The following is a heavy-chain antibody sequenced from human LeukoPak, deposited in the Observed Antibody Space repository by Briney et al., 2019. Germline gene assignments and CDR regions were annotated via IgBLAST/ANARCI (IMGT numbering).Heavy chain of an antibody. Sequence: ASVKVSCKASGYTFTSYYMHWVRQAPGQGLEWMGIINPSGGSTSYAQKFQGRVTMTRDTSTSTVYMELSSLRSEDTAVYYCARDRNVLRYFDWLPRDALDIWGQGTMVTVSS. J-gene: IGHJ3*02. CDR3: ARDRNVLRYFDWLPRDALDI. V-gene: IGHV1-46*01. CDR1: GYTFTSYY. D-gene: IGHD3-9*01. CDR2: INPSGGST.